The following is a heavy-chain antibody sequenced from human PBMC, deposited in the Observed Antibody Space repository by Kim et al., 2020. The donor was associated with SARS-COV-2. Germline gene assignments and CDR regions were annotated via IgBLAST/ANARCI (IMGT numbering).Heavy chain of an antibody. D-gene: IGHD6-19*01. V-gene: IGHV3-74*01. CDR3: ARRQFTSGWYYFDY. Sequence: DADLVKCRFTISRDNAKNPLYLQMNSLRAEDTAVYYCARRQFTSGWYYFDYWGQGTLVTVSS. J-gene: IGHJ4*02.